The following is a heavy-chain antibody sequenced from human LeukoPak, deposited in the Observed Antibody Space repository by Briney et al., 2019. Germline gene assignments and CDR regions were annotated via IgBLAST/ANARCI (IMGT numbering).Heavy chain of an antibody. CDR3: ARALSTVTTYFDS. V-gene: IGHV4-34*01. D-gene: IGHD4-17*01. Sequence: PSETLSLTCAVDGGSLSGYYWSWIRQPPGKGLEWIGEINPTGSTNYNPSLKSRVTISADTSKSQFSLELSPVTAADTAVFYCARALSTVTTYFDSWGQGTLVTVSS. J-gene: IGHJ4*02. CDR1: GGSLSGYY. CDR2: INPTGST.